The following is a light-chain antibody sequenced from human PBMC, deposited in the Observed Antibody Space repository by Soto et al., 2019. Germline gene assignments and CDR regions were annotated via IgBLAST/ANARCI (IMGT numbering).Light chain of an antibody. Sequence: DIQMTQSPSSLSASVGDRVTITCRPSRNVNTYLNWYQQKPGKAPQLLIYVASSLQSGVPSRFSGSGSGTDFTLTISSLQPEDFATYYCQQGFSTPRTFGQGTTLEIK. CDR1: RNVNTY. CDR3: QQGFSTPRT. CDR2: VAS. V-gene: IGKV1-39*01. J-gene: IGKJ2*02.